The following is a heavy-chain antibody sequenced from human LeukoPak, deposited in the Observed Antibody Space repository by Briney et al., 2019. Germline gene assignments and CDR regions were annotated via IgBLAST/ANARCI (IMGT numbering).Heavy chain of an antibody. J-gene: IGHJ4*02. D-gene: IGHD1-26*01. CDR3: ASIGRHYFDY. CDR2: ISTTSSTI. CDR1: GFTFSNYS. V-gene: IGHV3-48*01. Sequence: GGSLRLSCAVSGFTFSNYSMNWVRQTPGKGLEWVSYISTTSSTIYYGDSVKGRFTISRDNAKNSLYLQMNSLRAEDTAVYYCASIGRHYFDYWGRGTLVTVSS.